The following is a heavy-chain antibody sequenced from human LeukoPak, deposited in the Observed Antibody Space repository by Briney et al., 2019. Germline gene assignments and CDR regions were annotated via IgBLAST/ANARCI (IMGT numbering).Heavy chain of an antibody. V-gene: IGHV4-4*02. CDR1: GGSISRSNW. J-gene: IGHJ5*02. CDR3: ARSPHIWFAERGWFDP. Sequence: PSGTLSLTCAVSGGSISRSNWWSWVRQPPGKGLEWIGETYYSGTTNYNPSLKSRVTISVDKSRNQFSLKLSSVTAADTAVYYCARSPHIWFAERGWFDPWGQGTLVTVSS. D-gene: IGHD3-10*01. CDR2: TYYSGTT.